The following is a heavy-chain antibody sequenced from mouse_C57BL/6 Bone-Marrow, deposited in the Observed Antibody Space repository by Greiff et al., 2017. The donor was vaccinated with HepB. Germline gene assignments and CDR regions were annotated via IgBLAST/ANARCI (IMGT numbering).Heavy chain of an antibody. Sequence: EVQLQQSGPVLVKPGASVKMSCKASGYTFTDYYMNWVKQSHGKSLEWIGVINPYNGGTSYNQKFKGKATLTVDKSSSTAYMELNSLTSEDSAVYYCARGIYYGSSFYYFDYWGQGTTLTVSS. D-gene: IGHD1-1*01. CDR1: GYTFTDYY. CDR3: ARGIYYGSSFYYFDY. V-gene: IGHV1-19*01. J-gene: IGHJ2*01. CDR2: INPYNGGT.